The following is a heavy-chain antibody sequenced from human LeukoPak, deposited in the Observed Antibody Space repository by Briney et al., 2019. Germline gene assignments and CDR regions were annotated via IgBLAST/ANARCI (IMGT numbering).Heavy chain of an antibody. J-gene: IGHJ5*02. CDR1: GYTFTSYD. V-gene: IGHV1-8*01. CDR3: ACGPGYSYGNSWFDP. Sequence: ASVKGSCKASGYTFTSYDINWVRQATGQGLEWMGWMNPNSGNTGYAQKFQGRVTMTRNTSISTAYMELSSLRSEDTAVYYCACGPGYSYGNSWFDPWGQGTLVTVSS. D-gene: IGHD5-18*01. CDR2: MNPNSGNT.